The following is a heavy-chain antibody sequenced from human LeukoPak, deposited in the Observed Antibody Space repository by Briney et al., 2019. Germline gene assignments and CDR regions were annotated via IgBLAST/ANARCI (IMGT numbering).Heavy chain of an antibody. D-gene: IGHD1/OR15-1a*01. V-gene: IGHV1-2*02. Sequence: ASVKVSCKASGYTFTGYYMHWVRQAPGQGLEWMGWINPNSGGTNYAQKFQGRVTMTRDTSISTAYMELSRLRSDDTAVYHCARGRLEQSPEDYWGQGTLVTVSS. CDR3: ARGRLEQSPEDY. CDR1: GYTFTGYY. J-gene: IGHJ4*02. CDR2: INPNSGGT.